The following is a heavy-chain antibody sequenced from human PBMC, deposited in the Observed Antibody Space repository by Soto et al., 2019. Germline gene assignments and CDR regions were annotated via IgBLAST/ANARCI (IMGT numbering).Heavy chain of an antibody. CDR3: ASIAAPGTTHFDF. Sequence: LSLTCTVSGGSLGSSSYYWGWIRQSPGKGLEWIGNIYYSGNTFYNPSLKSRVTISVDTSKNQIYLHLSAVTAADTAIFYCASIAAPGTTHFDFWGQGTLVTVSS. J-gene: IGHJ4*02. CDR1: GGSLGSSSYY. V-gene: IGHV4-39*01. CDR2: IYYSGNT. D-gene: IGHD6-13*01.